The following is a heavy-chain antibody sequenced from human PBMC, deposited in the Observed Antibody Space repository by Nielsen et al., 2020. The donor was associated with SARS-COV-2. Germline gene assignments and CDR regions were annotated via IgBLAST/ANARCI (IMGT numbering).Heavy chain of an antibody. CDR3: ARGTVVPAAV. Sequence: ASVKVSCKASGYTFTGYYMHWVRQAPGQGLEWMGWINPNSGGTNYAQKFQGRVTMTRNTSISTAYMELSSLRSEDTAVYYCARGTVVPAAVWGQGTLVTVSS. CDR2: INPNSGGT. D-gene: IGHD2-2*01. J-gene: IGHJ4*02. V-gene: IGHV1-2*02. CDR1: GYTFTGYY.